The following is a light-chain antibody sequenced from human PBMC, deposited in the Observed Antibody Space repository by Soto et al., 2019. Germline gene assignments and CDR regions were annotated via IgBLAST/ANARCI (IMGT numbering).Light chain of an antibody. CDR2: DAS. CDR1: QSVSSY. V-gene: IGKV3-11*01. Sequence: EIVLTQSPATLSLSPGERATLSCRASQSVSSYLAWYQQKPGQAPRLLIHDASNRATGIPARFSGSGSGTDFTLTISSLEPEDFALYFCPQRSSWPRGTFGQGTKLEIK. CDR3: PQRSSWPRGT. J-gene: IGKJ2*02.